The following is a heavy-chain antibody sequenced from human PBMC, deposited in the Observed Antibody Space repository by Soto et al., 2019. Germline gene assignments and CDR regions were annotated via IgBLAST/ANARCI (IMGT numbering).Heavy chain of an antibody. J-gene: IGHJ6*03. CDR2: IKQDGSEK. Sequence: GGSLRLSCAASGFTFSSYWMSWVRQAPGKGLEWVANIKQDGSEKYYVDSVKGRFTISRDNAKNSLYLQMNSLRAEDTAVYYCARWIQLWSIRGRDYYYYYMDVWGKGTTVTVSS. CDR3: ARWIQLWSIRGRDYYYYYMDV. V-gene: IGHV3-7*01. D-gene: IGHD5-18*01. CDR1: GFTFSSYW.